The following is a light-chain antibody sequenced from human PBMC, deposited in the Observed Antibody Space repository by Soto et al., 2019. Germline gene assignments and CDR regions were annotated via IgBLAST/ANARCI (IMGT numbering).Light chain of an antibody. J-gene: IGKJ1*01. Sequence: DIQMTQSPSTLSASVGDRVTITCRASQSIRSWLAWYQQKPGKAPKLLIYKASSLESGVPSRFSGSGSGTEFTLTISSLQPDDFATYYCQQYNSYWTFGQGTKVETK. CDR1: QSIRSW. CDR2: KAS. CDR3: QQYNSYWT. V-gene: IGKV1-5*03.